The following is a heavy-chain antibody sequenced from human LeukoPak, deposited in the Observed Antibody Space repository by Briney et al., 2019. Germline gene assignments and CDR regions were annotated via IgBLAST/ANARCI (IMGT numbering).Heavy chain of an antibody. CDR2: IYPGDSDT. D-gene: IGHD3-10*01. CDR1: GYSFTSYW. CDR3: ARHSGAYYYGSGSKNWYFDL. Sequence: GGSFKISCKGSGYSFTSYWIGWVRQMPGKGLEWMGIIYPGDSDTRYSPFFQGQVTISADKSISTAYLQWSSLKASDTAMYYCARHSGAYYYGSGSKNWYFDLWGRGTLVTVSS. V-gene: IGHV5-51*01. J-gene: IGHJ2*01.